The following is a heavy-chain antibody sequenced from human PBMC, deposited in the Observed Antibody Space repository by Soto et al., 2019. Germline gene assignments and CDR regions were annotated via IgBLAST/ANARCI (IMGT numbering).Heavy chain of an antibody. Sequence: QVHLEESGGGVVQPGRSLRLSCAASGFSFSTYGMHWVRQAPGKGLEWVAVISHDGGNEYYADSVKGRFTISRDSSQKTVYLQMNNVRAEDTAVYYCAKDPSSGYTRCSFDFWGLGTLVTVSS. D-gene: IGHD3-22*01. CDR2: ISHDGGNE. CDR3: AKDPSSGYTRCSFDF. J-gene: IGHJ2*01. CDR1: GFSFSTYG. V-gene: IGHV3-30*18.